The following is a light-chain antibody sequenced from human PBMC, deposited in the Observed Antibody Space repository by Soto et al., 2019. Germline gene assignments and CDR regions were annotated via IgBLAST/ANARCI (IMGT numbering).Light chain of an antibody. J-gene: IGLJ1*01. CDR2: DSD. CDR3: GTWDTSLGARGL. V-gene: IGLV1-51*01. Sequence: QSLLTHPPSLSAAPGQKITISCFGNGSNIGSNHVSWYQQFPEAAPKLLIYDSDKRPSGIPDRFSGSKSGTSATLAITGLQTGDEADYYCGTWDTSLGARGLFGTGTKITVL. CDR1: GSNIGSNH.